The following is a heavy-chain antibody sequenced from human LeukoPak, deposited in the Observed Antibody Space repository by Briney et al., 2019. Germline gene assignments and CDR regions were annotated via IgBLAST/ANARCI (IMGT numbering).Heavy chain of an antibody. V-gene: IGHV3-48*02. CDR1: GFTFSSYY. J-gene: IGHJ3*02. CDR3: ARDQFYAFDI. CDR2: ISRSSSTI. Sequence: PGGSLRLSCAGSGFTFSSYYMIRVRQAPGKGLEWVSYISRSSSTIYYADSVKGRFTISRDNAKNSLYLRMNSLRDEDTAVYYCARDQFYAFDIWGQGTMVTVSS.